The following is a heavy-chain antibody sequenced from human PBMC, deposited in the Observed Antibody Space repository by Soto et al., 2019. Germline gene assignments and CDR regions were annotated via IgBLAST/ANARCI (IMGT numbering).Heavy chain of an antibody. CDR3: ARKSIAARGNWFDP. V-gene: IGHV4-34*01. CDR1: GGSFSGYY. Sequence: SDTLSLTCAVYGGSFSGYYWSWIRQPPGKGLEWIGEINHSGSTNYNPSLKSRVTISVDTSKNQFSLKLSSVTAADTAVYYCARKSIAARGNWFDPWGQGTLVTVSS. CDR2: INHSGST. D-gene: IGHD6-6*01. J-gene: IGHJ5*02.